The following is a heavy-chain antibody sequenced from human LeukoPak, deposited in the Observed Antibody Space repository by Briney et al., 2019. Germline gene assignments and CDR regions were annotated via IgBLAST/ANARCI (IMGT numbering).Heavy chain of an antibody. CDR2: INPNSGGT. V-gene: IGHV1-2*02. D-gene: IGHD1-20*01. CDR1: GYTFTGYY. CDR3: ARDRRALTGAYQGYFDY. Sequence: GASAKVSCKASGYTFTGYYMHWVRQAPGQGLEWMGWINPNSGGTNYAQKFQGRVTTTRDTSISTAYMELSRLRSDDTAVYYCARDRRALTGAYQGYFDYWGRGTLVTVSS. J-gene: IGHJ4*02.